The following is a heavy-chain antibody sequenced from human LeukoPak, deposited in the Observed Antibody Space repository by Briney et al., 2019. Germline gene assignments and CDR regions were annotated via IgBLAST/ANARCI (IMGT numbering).Heavy chain of an antibody. CDR2: INWNDGST. CDR1: GFTHCDYG. Sequence: GGSLRLSCAVSGFTHCDYGMIGVRHAPGRAVEWVSGINWNDGSTGYADYVKGRFTSSRDNAKSSLYLQMNSLRAEDTALYYCARGYADTGFWSGYKGGLDYWGQGTLVTVSS. V-gene: IGHV3-20*04. D-gene: IGHD3-3*01. J-gene: IGHJ4*02. CDR3: ARGYADTGFWSGYKGGLDY.